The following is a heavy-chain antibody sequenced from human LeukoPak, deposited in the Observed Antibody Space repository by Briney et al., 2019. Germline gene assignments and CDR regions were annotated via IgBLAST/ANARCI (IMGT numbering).Heavy chain of an antibody. J-gene: IGHJ5*02. V-gene: IGHV4-34*01. CDR2: INHSGST. D-gene: IGHD3-10*01. CDR3: ARGTLWFGELLSWFDP. CDR1: GGSFSGYY. Sequence: SETLSLTCAVCGGSFSGYYWSWIRQPPGKGLEWIGEINHSGSTNYNPSLKSRVTISVDTSKNQFSLKLSSVTAADTAVYYCARGTLWFGELLSWFDPWGQGTLVTVSS.